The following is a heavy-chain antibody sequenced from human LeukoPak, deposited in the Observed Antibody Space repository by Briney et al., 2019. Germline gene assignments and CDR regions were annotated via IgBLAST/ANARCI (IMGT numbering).Heavy chain of an antibody. J-gene: IGHJ5*02. Sequence: SETLSLTCTVSGGSISSSSYYWGWIRQPPGKGLEWIGYIYYSGSTNYNPSLKSRVTISVDTSKNQFSLKLSSVTAADTAVYYCARDAQEGWFDPWGQGTLVTVSS. V-gene: IGHV4-61*01. CDR2: IYYSGST. CDR1: GGSISSSSYY. CDR3: ARDAQEGWFDP.